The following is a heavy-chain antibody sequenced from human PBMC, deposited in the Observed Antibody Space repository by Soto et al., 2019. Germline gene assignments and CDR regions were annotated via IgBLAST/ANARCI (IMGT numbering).Heavy chain of an antibody. V-gene: IGHV3-7*01. CDR1: GFTFSSYW. CDR2: IKQDGSEK. Sequence: PGGSLRLSCAASGFTFSSYWMSWVRQAPGKGLEWVANIKQDGSEKYYVDSVKGRFTISRDNAKNSLYLQMNSLRAEDTAVYYCARDFGSYLQLWIPNDAFDIWGQGTMVTVSS. D-gene: IGHD5-18*01. J-gene: IGHJ3*02. CDR3: ARDFGSYLQLWIPNDAFDI.